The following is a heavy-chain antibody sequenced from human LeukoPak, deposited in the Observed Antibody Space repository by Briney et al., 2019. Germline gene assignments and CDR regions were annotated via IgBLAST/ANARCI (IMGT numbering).Heavy chain of an antibody. Sequence: GGSLRLSCAASGFTFSSFGMHWVRQSPGRGLEWVALIWFDGSRKYYADSVKGRFTISRDNSRNTLYLQMNSLRAEDTALYYCVRDYASGTYYSGDYWGQGTLVTVSS. CDR2: IWFDGSRK. CDR3: VRDYASGTYYSGDY. CDR1: GFTFSSFG. V-gene: IGHV3-33*01. D-gene: IGHD3-10*01. J-gene: IGHJ4*02.